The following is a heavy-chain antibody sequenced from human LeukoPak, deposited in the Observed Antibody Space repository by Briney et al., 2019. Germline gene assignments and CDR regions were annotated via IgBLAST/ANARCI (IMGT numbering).Heavy chain of an antibody. CDR2: ISSSGSTI. CDR3: ARDVTTWELQRDY. CDR1: GFTFSSYE. Sequence: PGGSLRLSCAASGFTFSSYEMNWVRQAPGKGLEWVSYISSSGSTIYYADSVKGRFTISRDYAKNSLYLQMNSLRAEDTAVYYCARDVTTWELQRDYWGQGTLVTVSS. V-gene: IGHV3-48*03. D-gene: IGHD1-26*01. J-gene: IGHJ4*02.